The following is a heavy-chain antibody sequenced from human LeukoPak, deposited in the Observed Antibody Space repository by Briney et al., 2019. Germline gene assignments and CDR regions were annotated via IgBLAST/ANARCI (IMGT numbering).Heavy chain of an antibody. D-gene: IGHD5-24*01. J-gene: IGHJ3*02. Sequence: PGGSLRLSCAASGFTFSSYAMSWVRQAPGKGLEWVSTIRGSGGGTYYADFVKGRFTISRDNSKNTLYLQMNSLRDEDTAVYYCARTTTGRDGYNKGAFDIWGQGTMVTVSS. V-gene: IGHV3-23*01. CDR2: IRGSGGGT. CDR1: GFTFSSYA. CDR3: ARTTTGRDGYNKGAFDI.